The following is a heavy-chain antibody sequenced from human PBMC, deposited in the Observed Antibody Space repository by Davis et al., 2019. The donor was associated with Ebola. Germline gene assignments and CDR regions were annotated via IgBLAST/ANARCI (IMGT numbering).Heavy chain of an antibody. Sequence: MPSETLSPTCAVYGGSFSGYYWSWIRQPPRKGLEWIGSIYDSGSTYYNPSLKSRVTISVDTSKNQFSLKLSSVTAADTAVYYCARPRGAARGYFDYWGQGTLVTVSS. CDR2: IYDSGST. CDR3: ARPRGAARGYFDY. V-gene: IGHV4-34*01. CDR1: GGSFSGYY. J-gene: IGHJ4*02. D-gene: IGHD6-6*01.